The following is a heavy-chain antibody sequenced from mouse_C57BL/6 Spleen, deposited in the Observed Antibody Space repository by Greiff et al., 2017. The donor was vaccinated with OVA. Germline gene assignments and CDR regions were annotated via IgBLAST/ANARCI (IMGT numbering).Heavy chain of an antibody. CDR3: ARRGGGYFDY. Sequence: VQLQQPGAELVRPGTSVKLSCKASGYTFTSYWMHWVKQRPGQGLEWIGVIDPSDSYTNYNQKFKGKATLTVDTSSSTAYMQLSSLTSEDSAVYYGARRGGGYFDYWGQGTTLTVSS. CDR2: IDPSDSYT. V-gene: IGHV1-59*01. CDR1: GYTFTSYW. J-gene: IGHJ2*01.